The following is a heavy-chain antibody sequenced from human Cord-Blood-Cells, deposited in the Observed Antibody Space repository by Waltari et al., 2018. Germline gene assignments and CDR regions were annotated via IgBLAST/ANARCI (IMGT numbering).Heavy chain of an antibody. J-gene: IGHJ5*02. V-gene: IGHV4-34*01. Sequence: QVQLQQWGAGLLKPSETLSLTCAVYGGSFSGYYWSWIRQPPGKGLEWIGEINHSGSTNDNPSLKSRVTISVDTSKNQFALKLSSVTAADTAVYYCARGSSGSFYNWFDPWGQGTLVTVSS. CDR2: INHSGST. CDR1: GGSFSGYY. D-gene: IGHD1-26*01. CDR3: ARGSSGSFYNWFDP.